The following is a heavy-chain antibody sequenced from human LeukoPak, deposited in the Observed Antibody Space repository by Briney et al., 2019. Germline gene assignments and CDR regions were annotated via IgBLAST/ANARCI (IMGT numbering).Heavy chain of an antibody. V-gene: IGHV5-51*01. J-gene: IGHJ4*02. CDR2: IYPGDSDT. Sequence: GESLKISCQGSGYSFTTYWIGWVRQLPGKGLEWMGIIYPGDSDTRYSPSFQGQVTISADKSISTAYLQWSSLKASDTAMYYCARDYDILTGYSTGFDYWGQGTLVTVSS. CDR1: GYSFTTYW. CDR3: ARDYDILTGYSTGFDY. D-gene: IGHD3-9*01.